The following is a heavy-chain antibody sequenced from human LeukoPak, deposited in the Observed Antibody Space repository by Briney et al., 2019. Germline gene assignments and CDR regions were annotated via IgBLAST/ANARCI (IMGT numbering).Heavy chain of an antibody. J-gene: IGHJ6*03. V-gene: IGHV3-33*01. CDR2: IWYVVSNK. Sequence: GGSLKLSCEASGFTFSSYGMHWVRQAPGKGLEWVAVIWYVVSNKYYADSVKGRFTISRDNSKNTLYLQMNSLRAEDTAVYYCATKGRWELLRGYYYYMDVWGKGTTVTVSS. CDR3: ATKGRWELLRGYYYYMDV. CDR1: GFTFSSYG. D-gene: IGHD1-26*01.